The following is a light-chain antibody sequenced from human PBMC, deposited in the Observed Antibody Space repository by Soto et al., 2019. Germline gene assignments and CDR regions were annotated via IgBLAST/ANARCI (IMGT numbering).Light chain of an antibody. Sequence: EIVMTQSPLSMAITPGELASLSCRSSQSVSSYLAWYQQKPGQAPRLLIYGASSRATGIPDRFSGSGSGTDFTLTISRLEPEEFAVYYCQQYGSSPITVGKGTRLEIK. V-gene: IGKV3-20*01. CDR1: QSVSSY. CDR2: GAS. J-gene: IGKJ5*01. CDR3: QQYGSSPIT.